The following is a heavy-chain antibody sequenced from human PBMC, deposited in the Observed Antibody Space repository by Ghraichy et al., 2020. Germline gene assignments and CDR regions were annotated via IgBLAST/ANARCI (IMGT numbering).Heavy chain of an antibody. J-gene: IGHJ4*02. CDR1: TYSFSNYW. D-gene: IGHD3-10*02. Sequence: GESLNISCEHSTYSFSNYWIGWVRQVPGKGLEWMGIIYPADSDTRYSPAFQGQVTISADKSINTAYLQWSSLKALDTAIYYCARPMSGDLYFDYWGQGTPITVSS. CDR2: IYPADSDT. CDR3: ARPMSGDLYFDY. V-gene: IGHV5-51*01.